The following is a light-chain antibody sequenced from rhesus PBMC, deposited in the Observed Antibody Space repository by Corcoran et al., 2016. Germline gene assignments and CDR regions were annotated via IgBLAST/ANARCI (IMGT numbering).Light chain of an antibody. Sequence: DIQMTQSPFSLSASVGDRVTITCCASQCINNNLAWYQQRPGKVPKLLIYKASTLQSGTPSRVSGSGSGTDFTLTNSSLQTIDFACNYCQHGYRLLSFDQGTKVEIK. J-gene: IGKJ2*01. CDR2: KAS. V-gene: IGKV1-25*01. CDR3: QHGYRLLS. CDR1: QCINNN.